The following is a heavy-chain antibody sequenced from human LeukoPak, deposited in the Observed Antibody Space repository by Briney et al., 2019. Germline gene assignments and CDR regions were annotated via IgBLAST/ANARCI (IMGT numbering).Heavy chain of an antibody. CDR2: INHSGST. D-gene: IGHD6-6*01. V-gene: IGHV4-34*01. CDR3: QGIAARSQEGGLLAGDY. J-gene: IGHJ4*02. CDR1: GGSFSGYY. Sequence: PSETLSLTCAVYGGSFSGYYWSWIRQPPGKGLEWIGEINHSGSTNYNPSLKSRVTISVDTSKNQFSLKLSSVTAADTAVYYCQGIAARSQEGGLLAGDYWGQGTLVTVSS.